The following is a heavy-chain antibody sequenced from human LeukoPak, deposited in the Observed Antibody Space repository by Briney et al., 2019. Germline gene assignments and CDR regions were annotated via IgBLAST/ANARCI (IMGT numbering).Heavy chain of an antibody. CDR2: ISSSSSYI. D-gene: IGHD6-13*01. J-gene: IGHJ4*02. CDR1: GFTFSCYR. V-gene: IGHV3-21*01. Sequence: GGSLRLSRAASGFTFSCYRMIWVRQAPGKGLEWVTSISSSSSYIYYADSVKGRFTISRDNAKNSLYLQMNSLRAEDTAVYYCVIDQVSSMSTLAYRGQGTLVTVSS. CDR3: VIDQVSSMSTLAY.